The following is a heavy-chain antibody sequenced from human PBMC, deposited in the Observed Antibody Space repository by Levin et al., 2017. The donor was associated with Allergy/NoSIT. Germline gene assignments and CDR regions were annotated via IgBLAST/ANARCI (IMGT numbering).Heavy chain of an antibody. CDR3: AKMRRSGLSYFDR. CDR2: ISGSAGST. CDR1: GISFKTYA. Sequence: GESLKISCVTSGISFKTYAMSWVRQAPGKGLEWVSVISGSAGSTNYADSVKGRFTISRDTSTNTLSLHMTSLRAEDTAIYYCAKMRRSGLSYFDRWGQGTLVTVSS. D-gene: IGHD3-3*01. V-gene: IGHV3-23*01. J-gene: IGHJ4*02.